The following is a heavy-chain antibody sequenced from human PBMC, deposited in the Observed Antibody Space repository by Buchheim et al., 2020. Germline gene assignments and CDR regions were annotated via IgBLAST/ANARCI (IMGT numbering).Heavy chain of an antibody. V-gene: IGHV3-30*09. CDR2: ISYDGNTK. Sequence: QVQLVESGGGVVQTGRSLRLSCAASGFTFNSYAMHWVRQAPGKGLEWVAVISYDGNTKFYSDPVVGRFAISRDNSKNTLYLQMNSLGVEDTALYYCARDGIVVVTAISFDYWGQGTL. J-gene: IGHJ4*02. CDR3: ARDGIVVVTAISFDY. D-gene: IGHD2-21*02. CDR1: GFTFNSYA.